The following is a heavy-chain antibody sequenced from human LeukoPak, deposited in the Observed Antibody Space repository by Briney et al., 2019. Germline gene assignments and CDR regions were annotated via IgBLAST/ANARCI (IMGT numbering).Heavy chain of an antibody. Sequence: SVKVSCKASGGTFTSYTISWVRQAPGQGLEWMGRIIPILGIANYAQRFQVRVTITADKSTSTAYMELSSLRSEDTAVYYCARAPKAYGRVYYFDYWGQGTLVTVSS. J-gene: IGHJ4*02. CDR2: IIPILGIA. D-gene: IGHD4-17*01. V-gene: IGHV1-69*02. CDR1: GGTFTSYT. CDR3: ARAPKAYGRVYYFDY.